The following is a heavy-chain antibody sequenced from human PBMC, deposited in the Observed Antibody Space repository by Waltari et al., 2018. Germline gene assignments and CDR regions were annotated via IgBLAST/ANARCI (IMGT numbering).Heavy chain of an antibody. J-gene: IGHJ4*02. D-gene: IGHD3-22*01. Sequence: RQAQGEGLGWVSAISGSGGSTYYADSVKGRFTISRDNSKNTLYLQMNSLRAEDTAVYYCAKFPVYYYDSSGYLDYWGQGTLVTVSS. CDR2: ISGSGGST. CDR3: AKFPVYYYDSSGYLDY. V-gene: IGHV3-23*01.